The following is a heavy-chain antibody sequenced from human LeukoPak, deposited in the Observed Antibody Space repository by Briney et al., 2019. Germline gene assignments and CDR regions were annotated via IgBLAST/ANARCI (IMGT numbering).Heavy chain of an antibody. CDR2: ISGSGGIT. V-gene: IGHV3-23*01. CDR3: AKSPVSSCRGSFCYPFDY. Sequence: GGSLRLSCAASGFTFSSYAMSWVRQAPGRGLEWVSAISGSGGITYYADSVKGRFTISRDNSKNTLYLQMNSLRAEDTAVYFCAKSPVSSCRGSFCYPFDYWGQGNLVTVSS. CDR1: GFTFSSYA. D-gene: IGHD2-15*01. J-gene: IGHJ4*02.